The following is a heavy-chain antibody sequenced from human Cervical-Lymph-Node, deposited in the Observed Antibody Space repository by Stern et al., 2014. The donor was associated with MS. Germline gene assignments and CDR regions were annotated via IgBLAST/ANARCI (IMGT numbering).Heavy chain of an antibody. CDR2: ISGSGSTT. D-gene: IGHD2-15*01. CDR3: ARDEHSLGS. J-gene: IGHJ4*02. CDR1: GSFFGAHH. Sequence: VQLGQSGGGLVKPGGSLRLSCEASGSFFGAHHMNWIRQAPGKGLGWVSYISGSGSTTYYAVSVKGRFTSSRDNAKNSLYLQMNGLRAEDTAVYYCARDEHSLGSWGQGTLVTVSS. V-gene: IGHV3-11*01.